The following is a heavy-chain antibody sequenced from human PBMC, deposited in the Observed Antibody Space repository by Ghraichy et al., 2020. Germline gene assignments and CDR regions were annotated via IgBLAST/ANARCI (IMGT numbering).Heavy chain of an antibody. CDR2: ITSSSRTI. CDR1: GFTFSGYS. CDR3: ARGSTVVRFYYYDGMDV. J-gene: IGHJ6*02. Sequence: GESLNTSCVGSGFTFSGYSMNWVRQSPGKGLEWVSYITSSSRTISYADSVKGRFTISRDNAQNSLYLQMNSLRDEDTAVYYCARGSTVVRFYYYDGMDVWGQGTTVTVSS. D-gene: IGHD4-23*01. V-gene: IGHV3-48*02.